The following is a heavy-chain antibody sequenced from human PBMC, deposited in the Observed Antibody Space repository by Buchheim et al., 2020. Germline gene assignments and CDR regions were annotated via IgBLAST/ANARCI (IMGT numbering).Heavy chain of an antibody. V-gene: IGHV3-15*01. CDR3: TTGVSYYYDSSGYYSPDY. D-gene: IGHD3-22*01. CDR2: IKSKTDGGTT. CDR1: GFTFSNAW. J-gene: IGHJ4*02. Sequence: EVQLVESGGGLVKPGGSLRLSCAASGFTFSNAWMSWVRQAPGKGLEWVGRIKSKTDGGTTDYAAPVKGSFTISRYDSKNTLYLQMNSLKTEDTAVYYCTTGVSYYYDSSGYYSPDYWGQGTL.